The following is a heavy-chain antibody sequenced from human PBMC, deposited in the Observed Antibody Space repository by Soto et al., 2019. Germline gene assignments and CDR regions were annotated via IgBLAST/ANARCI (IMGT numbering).Heavy chain of an antibody. Sequence: GGSLRLSCAASGFTFGNAWMNWVRQAPGRGLEWVGRIKGKGYDGATDYAAPVKGRFTISRDDSKNTLYLQMNNLKAEDTAVYYCTSGLIVVVAASKLAGYCGQGTLVTVSS. V-gene: IGHV3-15*07. CDR2: IKGKGYDGAT. J-gene: IGHJ4*02. CDR1: GFTFGNAW. D-gene: IGHD2-15*01. CDR3: TSGLIVVVAASKLAGY.